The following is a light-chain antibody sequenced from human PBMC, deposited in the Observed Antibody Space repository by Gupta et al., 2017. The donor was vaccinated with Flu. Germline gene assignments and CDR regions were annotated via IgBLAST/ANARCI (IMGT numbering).Light chain of an antibody. V-gene: IGLV2-11*01. Sequence: SALTPPRSVSGSPGQSVATSCTGTSNDVGAFDYVSWYQQHPGQAPKLIIYDVNKRPSGVPDRFTGSKSGNTASLTISGLQPQDEADYYCNSYGASTFFGGGTRLTVL. CDR3: NSYGASTF. J-gene: IGLJ2*01. CDR2: DVN. CDR1: SNDVGAFDY.